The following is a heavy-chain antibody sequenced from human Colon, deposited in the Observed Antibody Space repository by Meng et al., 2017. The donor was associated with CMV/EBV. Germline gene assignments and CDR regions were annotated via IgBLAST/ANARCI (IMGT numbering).Heavy chain of an antibody. CDR1: GFTVSSNY. CDR2: IYSGGST. J-gene: IGHJ5*02. CDR3: ARDTRGYCSGGSCYKGGWFDP. Sequence: GGSLRLSCAASGFTVSSNYMSWVRQAPGKGLEWVSVIYSGGSTYYADSVKGRFTISRDNSKNTLYLQMNSLRAEDTAVYYCARDTRGYCSGGSCYKGGWFDPWGQGTLVTVSS. D-gene: IGHD2-15*01. V-gene: IGHV3-53*01.